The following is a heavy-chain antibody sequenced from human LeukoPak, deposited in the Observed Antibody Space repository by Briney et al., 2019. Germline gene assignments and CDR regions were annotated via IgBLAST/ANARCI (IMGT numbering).Heavy chain of an antibody. CDR3: ARGYYYDSSGYPPDY. D-gene: IGHD3-22*01. J-gene: IGHJ4*02. Sequence: SETLSLTCTVSGGSISSGGYYWSWIRQHPGKGLEWIGYIYYSGSTYYNPSLKSRVTISVDTSKNQFSLKLSSVTAADTAVYYCARGYYYDSSGYPPDYWGQGTLVTVSS. CDR2: IYYSGST. V-gene: IGHV4-31*03. CDR1: GGSISSGGYY.